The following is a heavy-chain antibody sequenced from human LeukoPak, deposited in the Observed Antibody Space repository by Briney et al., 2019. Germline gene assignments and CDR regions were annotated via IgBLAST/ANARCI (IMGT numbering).Heavy chain of an antibody. V-gene: IGHV4-4*02. J-gene: IGHJ6*02. CDR2: IYHSGST. D-gene: IGHD2-2*01. CDR3: ARKTAYCSSTSCYLAEDYYYGMDV. CDR1: GGSISSSNW. Sequence: SETLSLTCAVSGGSISSSNWWSWVRQPPGKGLEWIGEIYHSGSTNYNPSLKSRVTISVDKSKNQFSLKLSSVAAADTAVYYCARKTAYCSSTSCYLAEDYYYGMDVWGQGTTVIVSS.